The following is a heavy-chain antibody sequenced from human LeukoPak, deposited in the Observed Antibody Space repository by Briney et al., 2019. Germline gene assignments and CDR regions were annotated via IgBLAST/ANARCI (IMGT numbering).Heavy chain of an antibody. D-gene: IGHD1-1*01. J-gene: IGHJ3*01. Sequence: PGGSLRLSCSASGFKFDDYAINWFRQAPGKGLEWVALIRSKAYSGTTEYAASVNGRFTMSRDDSRTIAFLQMSSLRTEDTALYYCSRDFMEVAVHNGFDVWGQGTAVAVSS. CDR3: SRDFMEVAVHNGFDV. V-gene: IGHV3-49*03. CDR1: GFKFDDYA. CDR2: IRSKAYSGTT.